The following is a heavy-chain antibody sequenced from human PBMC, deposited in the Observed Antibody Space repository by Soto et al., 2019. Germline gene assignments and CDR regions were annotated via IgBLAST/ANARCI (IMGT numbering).Heavy chain of an antibody. CDR1: GYTFTSYG. CDR3: ARDQSIAAAETFDY. Sequence: ASVKVTCTASGYTFTSYGSSWVRQAPGQGLEWMGWISAYNGNTNYAQKLQGRVTMTTDTSTSTAYMELRSLRSDDTAVYYCARDQSIAAAETFDYWGQGTLVTVSS. D-gene: IGHD6-13*01. CDR2: ISAYNGNT. V-gene: IGHV1-18*01. J-gene: IGHJ4*02.